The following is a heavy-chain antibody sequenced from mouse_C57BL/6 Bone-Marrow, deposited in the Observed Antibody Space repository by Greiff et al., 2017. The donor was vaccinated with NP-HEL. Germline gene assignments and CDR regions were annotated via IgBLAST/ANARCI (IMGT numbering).Heavy chain of an antibody. CDR1: GFTFSDAW. V-gene: IGHV6-6*01. Sequence: EVKLMESGGGLVQPGGSMKLSCAASGFTFSDAWMDWVRQSPEKGLEWVAEIRNKANNHATYYAESVKGRFTISRDDSKSSVYLQMNSLRAEDTGIYYCTRSTMVTTTGYYAMDYWGQGTSVTVSS. CDR3: TRSTMVTTTGYYAMDY. CDR2: IRNKANNHAT. D-gene: IGHD2-2*01. J-gene: IGHJ4*01.